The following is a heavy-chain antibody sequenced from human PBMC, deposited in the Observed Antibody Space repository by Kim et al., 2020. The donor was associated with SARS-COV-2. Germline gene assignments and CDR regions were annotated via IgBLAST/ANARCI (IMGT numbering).Heavy chain of an antibody. Sequence: ASVKVSCKASGYTFTRHDITWVRQATGQGLEWMGWMNPKSGYTGFAQKFQGRVTMTRDTSISTAYMELSSLRSEDTAVYYCARGLWTGNTLSSYYMDDWG. CDR3: ARGLWTGNTLSSYYMDD. V-gene: IGHV1-8*01. D-gene: IGHD1-7*01. J-gene: IGHJ6*03. CDR1: GYTFTRHD. CDR2: MNPKSGYT.